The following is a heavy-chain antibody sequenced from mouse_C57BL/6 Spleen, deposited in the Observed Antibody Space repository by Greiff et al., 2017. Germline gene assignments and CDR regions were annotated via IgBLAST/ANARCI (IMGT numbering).Heavy chain of an antibody. J-gene: IGHJ2*01. CDR2: IHPNSGST. CDR1: GYTFTSYW. CDR3: ARWDSSGYLYYFDY. V-gene: IGHV1-64*01. Sequence: QVQLQQSGAELVKPGASVKLSCKASGYTFTSYWMHWVKQRPGQGLEWIGMIHPNSGSTNYNEKFKSKATLTVDKSSSTAYMQLSSLTSEDSAVYYCARWDSSGYLYYFDYWGQGTTLTVSS. D-gene: IGHD3-2*02.